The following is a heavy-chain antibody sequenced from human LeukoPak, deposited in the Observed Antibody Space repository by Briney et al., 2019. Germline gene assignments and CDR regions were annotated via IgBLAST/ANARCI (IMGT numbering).Heavy chain of an antibody. D-gene: IGHD1-14*01. CDR3: ATSPDIEASGTLYYLDY. CDR1: GFTFSSYS. J-gene: IGHJ4*02. Sequence: GGSLRLSCAASGFTFSSYSMNWVRQAPGKGLEWVSSISSSSSYIYYADSVKGRFTISRDNAKNSLYLQMNSLRAEDAAIYYCATSPDIEASGTLYYLDYWGQGTLVTVSS. CDR2: ISSSSSYI. V-gene: IGHV3-21*04.